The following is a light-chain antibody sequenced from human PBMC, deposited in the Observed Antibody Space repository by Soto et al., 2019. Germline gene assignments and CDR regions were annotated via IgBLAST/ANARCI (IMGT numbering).Light chain of an antibody. CDR3: QSYDSSLSGVV. CDR2: GNS. V-gene: IGLV1-40*01. Sequence: QSVLTQPPSVSGAPGQRVTISCTGRSSNIGAGYDVHWYQQLPGTAPKLLIYGNSNRPSGVPDRFSGSKSGTSASLAITGLQAEDEAGYYCQSYDSSLSGVVFGGGTKVTVL. J-gene: IGLJ2*01. CDR1: SSNIGAGYD.